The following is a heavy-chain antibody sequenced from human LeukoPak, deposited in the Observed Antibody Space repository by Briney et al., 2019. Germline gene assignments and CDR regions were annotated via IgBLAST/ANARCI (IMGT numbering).Heavy chain of an antibody. CDR2: IKQDGSEI. Sequence: PGGSLRLSCAASGFTISIYWMSWVRQAPGKGLEWVANIKQDGSEIYYVDSVKGRFTISRDNAKNSVYLQMNSLRAEDTAVYYCARENTAVPGGDCWGRGTLVTVSS. J-gene: IGHJ4*02. CDR1: GFTISIYW. CDR3: ARENTAVPGGDC. D-gene: IGHD5-18*01. V-gene: IGHV3-7*01.